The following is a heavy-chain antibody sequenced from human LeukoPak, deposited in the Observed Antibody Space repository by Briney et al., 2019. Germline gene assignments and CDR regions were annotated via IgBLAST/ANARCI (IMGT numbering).Heavy chain of an antibody. J-gene: IGHJ5*02. Sequence: GASVKVSCKASGGTFSSYAISWVRQAPGQGLEWMGGIIPIFGTANYAQKFLGRVTITADESTSTAYMELSSLRSEDTAVYYCAREAGAYCSGGSCYSGWFDPWGQGTLVTVSS. CDR1: GGTFSSYA. D-gene: IGHD2-15*01. CDR2: IIPIFGTA. CDR3: AREAGAYCSGGSCYSGWFDP. V-gene: IGHV1-69*13.